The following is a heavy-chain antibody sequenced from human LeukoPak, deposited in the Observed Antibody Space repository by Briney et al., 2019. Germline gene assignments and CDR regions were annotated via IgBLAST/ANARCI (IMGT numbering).Heavy chain of an antibody. CDR1: GFTFSSYG. V-gene: IGHV3-33*01. J-gene: IGHJ3*02. Sequence: GGSLRLSCAASGFTFSSYGMHWVRQAPGKGLEWVAVMWYDGSNKYYADSVKGRFTISRDNSKNTLYLQMNSLRAEDTAVYYCARDAYCYDSSGYYGDAFDIWGQGTMVTVSS. D-gene: IGHD3-22*01. CDR2: MWYDGSNK. CDR3: ARDAYCYDSSGYYGDAFDI.